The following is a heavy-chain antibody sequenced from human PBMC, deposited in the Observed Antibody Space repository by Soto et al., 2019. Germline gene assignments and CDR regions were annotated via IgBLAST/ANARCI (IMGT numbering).Heavy chain of an antibody. CDR1: GFMFSSYV. Sequence: EVQLLESGGGLVQPGGSLRLSCAASGFMFSSYVMSWVRQAPGKGLEWVSGVSGSGSRTYYADSVKGRFSISRDNSRNXLXLQLNSLRAEDTAVYYCAVLTTVTDADYWGQGTLVTVPS. CDR3: AVLTTVTDADY. V-gene: IGHV3-23*01. CDR2: VSGSGSRT. J-gene: IGHJ4*02. D-gene: IGHD4-17*01.